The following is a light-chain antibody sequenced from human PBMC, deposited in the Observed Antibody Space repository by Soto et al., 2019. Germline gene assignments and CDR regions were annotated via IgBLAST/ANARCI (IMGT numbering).Light chain of an antibody. V-gene: IGKV1-39*01. Sequence: DMEMTQSPSSLSAFVGDRVTITCRASQSISNYLNWYQHKPGKVPKLLIYAASNLQSGVPTRFSSGGAVTDFTLTSNTLQPEDFASYYCQQRYGTPRSLGGGTKIEIK. CDR1: QSISNY. CDR2: AAS. CDR3: QQRYGTPRS. J-gene: IGKJ4*01.